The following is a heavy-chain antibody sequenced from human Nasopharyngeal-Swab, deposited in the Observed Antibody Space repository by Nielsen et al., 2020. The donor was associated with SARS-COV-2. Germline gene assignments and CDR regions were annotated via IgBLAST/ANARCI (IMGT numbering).Heavy chain of an antibody. V-gene: IGHV4-39*01. CDR3: ARSSRPYFDP. J-gene: IGHJ5*02. CDR1: GDSISNSDYY. Sequence: SETLSLTCTASGDSISNSDYYWAWIRQPPGKGLEWIGSIEYSGNSYSSPSLQSRVIISVDASKNQFSLGLTSVTAADTAVYFCARSSRPYFDPWGPGTLVSVSS. D-gene: IGHD2-2*01. CDR2: IEYSGNS.